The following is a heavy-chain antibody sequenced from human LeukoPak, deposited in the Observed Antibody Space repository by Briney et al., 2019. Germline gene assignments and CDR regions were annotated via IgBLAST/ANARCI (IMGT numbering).Heavy chain of an antibody. V-gene: IGHV3-30*18. D-gene: IGHD6-13*01. CDR1: GFTFSSYG. Sequence: GRSLRLSCAASGFTFSSYGMHWVRQAPGKGLEWVAVISYDGSNKYYADSVKGRFTISRDNSKNTLYLQMNSLRAEDTAVYYCAKDNIQQQLLPVDYWGQGTLVTVSS. J-gene: IGHJ4*02. CDR2: ISYDGSNK. CDR3: AKDNIQQQLLPVDY.